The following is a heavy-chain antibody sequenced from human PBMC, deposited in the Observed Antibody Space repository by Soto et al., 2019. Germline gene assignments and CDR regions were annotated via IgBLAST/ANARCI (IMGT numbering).Heavy chain of an antibody. V-gene: IGHV4-34*01. J-gene: IGHJ5*02. CDR3: ARGFRVRIAAAGYNWFDP. D-gene: IGHD6-13*01. CDR1: GGSFSGYY. Sequence: QVQLQQWGAGLLKPSETLSLTCAVYGGSFSGYYWSWIRQPPGKGLEWIGEINHSGSTNYNPSLKSRVTISVDTSKNQFSLKLSSVTAADTAVYYCARGFRVRIAAAGYNWFDPWGQGTLVTVSS. CDR2: INHSGST.